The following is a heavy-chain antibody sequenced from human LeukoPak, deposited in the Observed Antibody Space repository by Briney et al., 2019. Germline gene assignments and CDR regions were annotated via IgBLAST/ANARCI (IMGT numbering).Heavy chain of an antibody. D-gene: IGHD6-13*01. J-gene: IGHJ4*02. CDR2: IKEDGSEK. V-gene: IGHV3-7*01. Sequence: PGGSLRLSCAASGFTFRNYWMSWVRQAPGKGLEWVANIKEDGSEKKYVDSVKGRFTVSRDNVKNALFMQMNSLKVEDTAVYYCARERWANRGIAAAGNYGYFDYWGQGTLVTVSS. CDR1: GFTFRNYW. CDR3: ARERWANRGIAAAGNYGYFDY.